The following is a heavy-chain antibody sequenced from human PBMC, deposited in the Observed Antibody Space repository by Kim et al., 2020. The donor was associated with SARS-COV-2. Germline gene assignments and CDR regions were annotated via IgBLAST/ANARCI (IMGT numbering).Heavy chain of an antibody. V-gene: IGHV4-31*03. D-gene: IGHD6-13*01. CDR1: GGSISSGGYY. CDR3: ARVLRSSRLD. Sequence: SETLSLTCTVSGGSISSGGYYWSWIRQHPGKGLEWIGYIYYSGSTYYNPSLKSRVTISVDTSKNQFSLKLSSVTAADMAVYYCARVLRSSRLDWGQGTLVTVSS. CDR2: IYYSGST. J-gene: IGHJ4*02.